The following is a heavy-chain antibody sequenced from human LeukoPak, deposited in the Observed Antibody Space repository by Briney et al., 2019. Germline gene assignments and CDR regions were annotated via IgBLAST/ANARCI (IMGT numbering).Heavy chain of an antibody. CDR1: GGSISSYY. J-gene: IGHJ4*02. CDR2: IYYSGST. D-gene: IGHD3-16*01. Sequence: SETLSLTCTVSGGSISSYYWSWIRQPPGKGLEWIGYIYYSGSTYYSPSLKSRVTISVDTSRNQFSLKRSSVTAADTAVYYCARGNYDYVWGGIDYWGQGTLVTVSS. CDR3: ARGNYDYVWGGIDY. V-gene: IGHV4-59*12.